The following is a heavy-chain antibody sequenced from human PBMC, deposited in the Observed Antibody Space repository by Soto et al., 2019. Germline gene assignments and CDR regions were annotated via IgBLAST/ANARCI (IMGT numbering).Heavy chain of an antibody. D-gene: IGHD2-2*01. Sequence: QVQLVQSGAEVKKPGSSVKVSCKASGGTFSSYTISWVRQAPGQGLEWMGRIIPILGIANYAQKFQGRVTITADKSTSTAYMELSSLRSEDTAVYYCARETCSSTSCCLQGNNWFDPWGQGTLVTVSS. CDR1: GGTFSSYT. J-gene: IGHJ5*02. V-gene: IGHV1-69*08. CDR2: IIPILGIA. CDR3: ARETCSSTSCCLQGNNWFDP.